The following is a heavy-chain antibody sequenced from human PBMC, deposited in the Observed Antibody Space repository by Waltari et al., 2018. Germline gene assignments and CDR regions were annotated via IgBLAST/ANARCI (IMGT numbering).Heavy chain of an antibody. CDR1: GVDLSSHE. J-gene: IGHJ4*02. Sequence: EVEEVESGGHWGQPGGSRRLSCAASGVDLSSHELHWVRQDPGKGLEWVSYINHNSATTHYADSVRGRFTISRDNAKNTLFLHMNSLRVEDTAIYYGGRSYYETFDYWGQGTLVTVSS. CDR2: INHNSATT. CDR3: GRSYYETFDY. D-gene: IGHD3-10*01. V-gene: IGHV3-48*03.